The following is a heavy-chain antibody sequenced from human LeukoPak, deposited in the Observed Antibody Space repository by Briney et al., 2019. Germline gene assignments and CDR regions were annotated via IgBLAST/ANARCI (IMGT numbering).Heavy chain of an antibody. V-gene: IGHV3-30*03. D-gene: IGHD4-11*01. CDR2: ISYDGSNK. J-gene: IGHJ4*02. Sequence: GGSLRLSCAASGFTFSTYAMHWVRQAPGKGLEWVAVISYDGSNKYYADSVKGRFTISRDNSKNTLYLQMNSLRAEDTAVYYCARANTVHYYFDYWGQGTLVTVSS. CDR3: ARANTVHYYFDY. CDR1: GFTFSTYA.